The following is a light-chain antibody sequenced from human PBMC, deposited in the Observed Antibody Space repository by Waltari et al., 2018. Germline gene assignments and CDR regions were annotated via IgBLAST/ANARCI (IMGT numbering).Light chain of an antibody. CDR1: QTIFYSSTNKNY. CDR3: QQFYSTPLT. CDR2: WAS. V-gene: IGKV4-1*01. J-gene: IGKJ4*01. Sequence: DIVMTQSPDSLAVSLGERATINCQSSQTIFYSSTNKNYLAWYQQKPGPPPKLLIYWASTRESGVPDRFSGSGSGTDFSLTISSLQAEDVAVYYCQQFYSTPLTFGGGTKVEIK.